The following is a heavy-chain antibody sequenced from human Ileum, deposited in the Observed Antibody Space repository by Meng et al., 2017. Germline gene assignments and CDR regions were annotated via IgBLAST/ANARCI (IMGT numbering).Heavy chain of an antibody. V-gene: IGHV1-2*06. CDR2: IYPHNGAI. CDR1: GYTFTGNN. D-gene: IGHD6-19*01. CDR3: ARGVAEN. J-gene: IGHJ4*02. Sequence: QVQRGQFGGEVKKPGASVKVSCKTSGYTFTGNNIHWVRQAPGQGLEWMGRIYPHNGAINYAQTFQGRVTMTGDTSIATAYMELNRLTSDDTAVYYCARGVAENWGQGTLVTVSS.